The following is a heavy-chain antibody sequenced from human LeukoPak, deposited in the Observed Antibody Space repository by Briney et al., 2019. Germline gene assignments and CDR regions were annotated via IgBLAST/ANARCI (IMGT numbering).Heavy chain of an antibody. CDR2: ISSSGSTI. CDR1: GFTFSSYE. D-gene: IGHD3-9*01. J-gene: IGHJ5*02. V-gene: IGHV3-48*03. Sequence: GGSLRLSCAASGFTFSSYEMNWVRQAPGKGLEWVSYISSSGSTIYYADSVKGRFTISRDNAKNSLYLQMNSLRAEDTAVYYCARDKGDYYDILSNWFDPWGQGTLVTVSS. CDR3: ARDKGDYYDILSNWFDP.